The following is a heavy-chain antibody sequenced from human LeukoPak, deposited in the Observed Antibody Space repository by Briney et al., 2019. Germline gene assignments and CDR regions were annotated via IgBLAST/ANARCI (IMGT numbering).Heavy chain of an antibody. D-gene: IGHD3-3*01. Sequence: GGSLRLSCAASGFTFSSYAMSWVRQAPGKGLEWVSTMSTSGGSTYYADSVKGRFTISRDNSKNTLFLHMNSLRAEDTAVYYGARAVDFWSGYPQPNWFDHWGQGTLVTVSS. CDR1: GFTFSSYA. CDR3: ARAVDFWSGYPQPNWFDH. J-gene: IGHJ5*02. CDR2: MSTSGGST. V-gene: IGHV3-23*01.